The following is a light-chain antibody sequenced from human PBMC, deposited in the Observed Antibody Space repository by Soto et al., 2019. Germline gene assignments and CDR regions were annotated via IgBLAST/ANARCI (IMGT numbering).Light chain of an antibody. CDR2: GAS. Sequence: EIVMTQSPATLSVSPGERATLSCRASQSVYSNLAWYQQKPGQAPRLLIYGASTRATGIPARFSGSGSGTEFPLTISRLQPEDFAVYHCQQYNKWPLTFGGGTKVAIK. J-gene: IGKJ4*01. CDR1: QSVYSN. V-gene: IGKV3-15*01. CDR3: QQYNKWPLT.